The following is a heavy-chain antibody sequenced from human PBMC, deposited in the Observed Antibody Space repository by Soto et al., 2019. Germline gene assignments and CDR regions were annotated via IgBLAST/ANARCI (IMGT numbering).Heavy chain of an antibody. J-gene: IGHJ4*02. CDR1: GFTFSSYG. CDR3: ARDRTTVTTTLDY. V-gene: IGHV3-33*01. Sequence: GGSLRLSCAASGFTFSSYGMHWVRQAPGKGLEWVAVIWYDGSNKYYADSVKGRFTISRDNSKNTLYLQMNSLRAEDTAVYYCARDRTTVTTTLDYWGQGTLVTVSS. D-gene: IGHD4-4*01. CDR2: IWYDGSNK.